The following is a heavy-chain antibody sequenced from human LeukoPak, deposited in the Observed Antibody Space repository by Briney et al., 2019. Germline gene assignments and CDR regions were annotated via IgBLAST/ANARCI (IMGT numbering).Heavy chain of an antibody. CDR1: GYTFTSYD. CDR2: MNPNSGNT. CDR3: ARGRCTNGVCYYYYYYGMDV. V-gene: IGHV1-8*01. Sequence: ASVKVSCKASGYTFTSYDINWVRQATGQGLEWMGWMNPNSGNTGYAQKLQGRVTMTRNTSISTAYMELSSLRSEDTAVYYCARGRCTNGVCYYYYYYGMDVWGQGTTVTVSS. D-gene: IGHD2-8*01. J-gene: IGHJ6*02.